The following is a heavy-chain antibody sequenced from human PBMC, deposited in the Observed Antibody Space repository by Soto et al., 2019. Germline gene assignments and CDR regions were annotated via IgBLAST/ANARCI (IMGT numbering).Heavy chain of an antibody. CDR3: AKDPRVHYYDSGSSSY. D-gene: IGHD3-10*01. V-gene: IGHV4-38-2*02. J-gene: IGHJ4*02. CDR2: IYHSGST. Sequence: SETLSLTCAGSGYSISSGYYWGWIRQPPGKGLEWIGSIYHSGSTYYNPSLKSRVTISVDTSKNQFSLKLSSVTAADTAVYYCAKDPRVHYYDSGSSSYWGQGTLVTVPQ. CDR1: GYSISSGYY.